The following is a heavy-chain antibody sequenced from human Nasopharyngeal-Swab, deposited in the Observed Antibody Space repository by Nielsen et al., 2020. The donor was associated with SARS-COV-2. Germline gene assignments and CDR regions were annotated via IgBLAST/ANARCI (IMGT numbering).Heavy chain of an antibody. CDR3: ARAGRDGYKLKYPADY. Sequence: SETLSLTCTVSGGSISSGSYYWSWIWQPAGKGLEWIGRIYTSGSTNYNPSLKSRVTISVDTSKNQFSLKLSSVTAADTAVYYCARAGRDGYKLKYPADYWGQGTLVTVSS. J-gene: IGHJ4*02. CDR1: GGSISSGSYY. CDR2: IYTSGST. D-gene: IGHD5-24*01. V-gene: IGHV4-61*02.